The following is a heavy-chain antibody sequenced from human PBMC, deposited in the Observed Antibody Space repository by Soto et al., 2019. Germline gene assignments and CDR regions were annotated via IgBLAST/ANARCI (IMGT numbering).Heavy chain of an antibody. Sequence: SDTLSLTCTVSGGSISSGGYYWSWIRQHPGKGLEWIGYIYYSGSTYYNPSLKSRVTISVDTSKNQFSLKLSSVTAADTAVYYCARSSRATGTTFAYWGQGTLVTVSS. V-gene: IGHV4-31*03. D-gene: IGHD4-17*01. J-gene: IGHJ4*02. CDR3: ARSSRATGTTFAY. CDR1: GGSISSGGYY. CDR2: IYYSGST.